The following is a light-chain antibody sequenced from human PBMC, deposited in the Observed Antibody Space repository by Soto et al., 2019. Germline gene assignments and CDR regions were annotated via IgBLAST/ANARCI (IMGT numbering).Light chain of an antibody. Sequence: EIVMTQSPATLSVSPGERATLSCRASQSVSSNLAWYQQKPGQAPRLLIYGASTRATGIPARFSGSGSGTEFTLTISRLQSEDFAVYYCQQYYNWTWTFGQGTKVEIK. CDR3: QQYYNWTWT. CDR2: GAS. CDR1: QSVSSN. J-gene: IGKJ1*01. V-gene: IGKV3-15*01.